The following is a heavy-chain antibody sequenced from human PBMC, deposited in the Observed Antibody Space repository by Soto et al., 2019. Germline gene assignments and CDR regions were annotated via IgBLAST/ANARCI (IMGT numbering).Heavy chain of an antibody. CDR1: GGTFSSYA. V-gene: IGHV1-69*01. J-gene: IGHJ5*02. D-gene: IGHD3-10*01. Sequence: QVPLVQSGAEVKKPGSSVTVSCKASGGTFSSYAIHWVRQAPGQGLEWMGGIIPMYGPAKYAQRFQGRVTITADESKTTVYMELTSLTSHDTAVYYCARVTYMVRGVIDNWFDPWGHGTLVTVSS. CDR2: IIPMYGPA. CDR3: ARVTYMVRGVIDNWFDP.